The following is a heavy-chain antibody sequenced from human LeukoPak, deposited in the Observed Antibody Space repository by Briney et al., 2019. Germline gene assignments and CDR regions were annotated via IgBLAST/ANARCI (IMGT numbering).Heavy chain of an antibody. CDR1: GYTFTGYY. V-gene: IGHV1-2*02. D-gene: IGHD3-10*01. CDR3: ARDPRGSYYSDY. Sequence: ASVKVSCKASGYTFTGYYLHWVRQAPGQGLEWMGSINPNGGATNYAQRFQGRVTMTRDTSITTAYMELSRLRFDDTAVYYCARDPRGSYYSDYWGQGSLVTVSS. CDR2: INPNGGAT. J-gene: IGHJ4*02.